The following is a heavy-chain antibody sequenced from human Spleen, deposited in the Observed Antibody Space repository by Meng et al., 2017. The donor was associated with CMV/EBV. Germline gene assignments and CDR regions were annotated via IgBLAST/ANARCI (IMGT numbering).Heavy chain of an antibody. CDR1: GFTFGSYS. CDR3: ARGGSISGDWFDP. V-gene: IGHV3-48*04. Sequence: GEALKLSFEASGFTFGSYSMNWVRQAPGKGLEWVSYLSSSSSTIYYADSVKGRFTISRDNAKHSLYLQMNSLRAEDTAVYYCARGGSISGDWFDPWGQGTLVTVSS. D-gene: IGHD2-2*01. CDR2: LSSSSSTI. J-gene: IGHJ5*02.